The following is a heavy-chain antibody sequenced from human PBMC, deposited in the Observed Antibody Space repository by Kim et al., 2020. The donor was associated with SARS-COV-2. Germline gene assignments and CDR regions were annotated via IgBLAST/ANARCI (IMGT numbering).Heavy chain of an antibody. CDR1: PGSINNYY. CDR2: VHNSEGA. V-gene: IGHV4-59*01. CDR3: ARESSAWALDN. Sequence: SETLSLTCSVSPGSINNYYWNWIRQPPGKGLEWIGYVHNSEGAKYNPSLRNRLTFSLDTSKNQFSPKLNSVTAADTAAAYCARESSAWALDNWGQGTLGT. J-gene: IGHJ4*02. D-gene: IGHD3-22*01.